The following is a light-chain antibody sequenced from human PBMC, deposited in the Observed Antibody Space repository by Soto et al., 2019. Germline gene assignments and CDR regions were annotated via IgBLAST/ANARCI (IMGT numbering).Light chain of an antibody. CDR1: QSLLHSNGYNY. V-gene: IGKV2-28*01. CDR2: LGS. CDR3: MQALQTPLT. Sequence: DIVMTQSPLSLPVTPGEPASISCRSSQSLLHSNGYNYLDWYLQKPGQSPQLLIYLGSNRASGVPDRFSGSGLGTDFTLKISRVEAEDVGVYYCMQALQTPLTFGGGTKVDNK. J-gene: IGKJ4*01.